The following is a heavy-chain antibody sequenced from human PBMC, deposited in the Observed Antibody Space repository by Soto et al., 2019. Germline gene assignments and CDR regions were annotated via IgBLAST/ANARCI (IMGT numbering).Heavy chain of an antibody. Sequence: SETLSLTCTVSGDSINSSSYSWGWIRQHPGKGLEWIGYIYYSGSTYYNPSLKSRVTISVDTSKNQFSLKLSSVTAADTAVYYCASSTLYGDYSTAFDIWGQGTMVTVSS. CDR2: IYYSGST. CDR3: ASSTLYGDYSTAFDI. J-gene: IGHJ3*02. V-gene: IGHV4-31*03. CDR1: GDSINSSSYS. D-gene: IGHD4-17*01.